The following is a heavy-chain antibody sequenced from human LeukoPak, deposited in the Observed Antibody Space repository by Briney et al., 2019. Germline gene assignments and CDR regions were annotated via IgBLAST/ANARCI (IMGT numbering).Heavy chain of an antibody. J-gene: IGHJ5*02. D-gene: IGHD6-6*01. CDR3: ARVPGTRARGNWFDP. CDR1: GFTVSSDY. CDR2: IYSGGST. V-gene: IGHV3-53*05. Sequence: GGSLRLSCAASGFTVSSDYMSWARQAPGKGLEWVSVIYSGGSTYYADSVKGRFTISRDNSKNTLSLQMNSLRPEDTAMYYCARVPGTRARGNWFDPWGQGTLVTVSS.